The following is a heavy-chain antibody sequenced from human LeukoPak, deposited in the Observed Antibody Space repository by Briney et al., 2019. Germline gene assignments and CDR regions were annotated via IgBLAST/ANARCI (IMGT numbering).Heavy chain of an antibody. V-gene: IGHV1-18*01. D-gene: IGHD3-22*01. CDR2: ISVYNGNT. Sequence: ASVKVSCKASGYIFTSYGISWVRQAPGQGLEWMGWISVYNGNTNYPQRLQGRVTMTTDTSTTTAYMELRSLRPDDTAAYYCARDINGYYYDSHGYYPTDLWGQGTLVTVSS. CDR3: ARDINGYYYDSHGYYPTDL. CDR1: GYIFTSYG. J-gene: IGHJ5*02.